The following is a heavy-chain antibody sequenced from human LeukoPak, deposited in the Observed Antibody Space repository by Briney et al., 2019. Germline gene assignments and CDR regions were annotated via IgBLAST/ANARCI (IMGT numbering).Heavy chain of an antibody. CDR1: GFTFSSYG. J-gene: IGHJ4*02. Sequence: GGSLRLSCAASGFTFSSYGMHWVRQAPGKGLEWVAVISYDGSNKYYADSVKGRFTISRDNSKNTLYLRMNSLRAEDTAVYYCAKENYYGSGANDYWGQGPLVTVSS. CDR2: ISYDGSNK. V-gene: IGHV3-30*18. CDR3: AKENYYGSGANDY. D-gene: IGHD3-10*01.